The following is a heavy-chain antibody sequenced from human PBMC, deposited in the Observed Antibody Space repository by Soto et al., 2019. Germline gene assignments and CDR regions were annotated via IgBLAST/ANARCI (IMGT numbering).Heavy chain of an antibody. D-gene: IGHD3-22*01. CDR1: GGSFNRHT. V-gene: IGHV1-69*01. CDR3: ASLYDSSGQPLGY. J-gene: IGHJ4*02. CDR2: IIPIFGTA. Sequence: QVPLVQSGAEVRKPGSSVRVSCKASGGSFNRHTISWVRQAPGQGLEWMGGIIPIFGTANHAQKFQGRVTIIADESTSTVYMELSSLRSDDTAIYYCASLYDSSGQPLGYWGQGTLVTVSS.